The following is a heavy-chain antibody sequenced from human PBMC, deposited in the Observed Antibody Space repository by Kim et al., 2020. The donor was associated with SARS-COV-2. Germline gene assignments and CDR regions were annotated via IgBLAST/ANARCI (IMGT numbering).Heavy chain of an antibody. CDR1: GYTLTELS. D-gene: IGHD4-17*01. Sequence: ASVKVSCKVSGYTLTELSMHWVRQAPGKGLEWMGGFDPEDGETIYAQKFQGRVTMTEDTSTDTAYMELSSLRSEDTAVYYCATGPGYGGIAGYYYGMDVWGQGTTVTVSS. J-gene: IGHJ6*02. CDR2: FDPEDGET. CDR3: ATGPGYGGIAGYYYGMDV. V-gene: IGHV1-24*01.